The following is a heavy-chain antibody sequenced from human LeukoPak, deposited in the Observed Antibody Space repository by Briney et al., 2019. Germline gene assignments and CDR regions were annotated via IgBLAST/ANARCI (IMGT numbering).Heavy chain of an antibody. CDR3: ARRGYGDCARFDY. J-gene: IGHJ4*02. D-gene: IGHD4-17*01. Sequence: GGSLRLSCAVSGFTFSSNYMSWVRQAPGKGLEWVSIIYSGGTTNYYASFKGRFTISIDNSKNTLYLQLNSLTAEDTAVFYCARRGYGDCARFDYWGQGTLVSV. V-gene: IGHV3-66*04. CDR1: GFTFSSNY. CDR2: IYSGGTT.